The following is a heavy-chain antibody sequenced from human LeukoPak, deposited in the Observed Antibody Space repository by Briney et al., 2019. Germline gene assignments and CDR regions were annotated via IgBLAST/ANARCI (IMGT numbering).Heavy chain of an antibody. J-gene: IGHJ6*02. D-gene: IGHD2-2*03. CDR1: GGSFSGYY. V-gene: IGHV4-34*01. CDR2: INHSGST. CDR3: ARDFPKGGYCSSTSCYAYYYYGMDV. Sequence: SETLSLTCAVYGGSFSGYYWSWIRQPPGKGLEWIGEINHSGSTNYNPSLKSRVTISVDTSKNQFSLKLSSVTAADTAVYYCARDFPKGGYCSSTSCYAYYYYGMDVWGQGTTVTVSS.